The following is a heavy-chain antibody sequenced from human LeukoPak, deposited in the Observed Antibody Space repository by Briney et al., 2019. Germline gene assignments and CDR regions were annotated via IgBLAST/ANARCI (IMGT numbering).Heavy chain of an antibody. V-gene: IGHV3-30*04. Sequence: GGSLRLSCAASGFSFSSYSMHWVRQAPGKGLEWVAIISYDGSYKSYADSVKGRFTISRDNSKNTLYLQMNSLRAEDTAVYYCAKDLGYSSSWFLDYWGQGTLVTVSS. D-gene: IGHD6-13*01. CDR2: ISYDGSYK. J-gene: IGHJ4*02. CDR3: AKDLGYSSSWFLDY. CDR1: GFSFSSYS.